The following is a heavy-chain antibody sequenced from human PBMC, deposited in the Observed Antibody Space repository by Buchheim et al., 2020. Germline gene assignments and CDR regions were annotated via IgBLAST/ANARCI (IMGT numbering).Heavy chain of an antibody. Sequence: QVQLVESGGGVVQPGRSLRLSCAASGFTFSSYGMHWVRQAPGKGLEWVAVIWYDGNNKYYADSVKGRFTISRDNSKNTLYLQMNSLRAEDTAVYYCAKGRDSSGYIMAGPSSFDYWGQGTL. D-gene: IGHD3-22*01. V-gene: IGHV3-33*06. CDR2: IWYDGNNK. CDR3: AKGRDSSGYIMAGPSSFDY. J-gene: IGHJ4*02. CDR1: GFTFSSYG.